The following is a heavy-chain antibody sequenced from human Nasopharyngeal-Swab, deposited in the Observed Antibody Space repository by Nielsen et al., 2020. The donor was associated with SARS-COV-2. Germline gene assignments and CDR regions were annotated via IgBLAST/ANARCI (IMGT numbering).Heavy chain of an antibody. J-gene: IGHJ4*02. V-gene: IGHV1-58*01. CDR3: AAAASYDSSGYYSDY. Sequence: SVKVSCKASGFTFTSSAVQWVRHARGQRLEWIGWIVVGSGNTNYAQKFQERVTITRDMSTSTAYMELSSLRSEDTAVYYCAAAASYDSSGYYSDYWGQGTLVTVSS. D-gene: IGHD3-22*01. CDR2: IVVGSGNT. CDR1: GFTFTSSA.